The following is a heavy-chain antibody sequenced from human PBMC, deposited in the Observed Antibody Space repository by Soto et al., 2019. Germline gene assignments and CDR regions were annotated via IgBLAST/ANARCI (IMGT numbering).Heavy chain of an antibody. J-gene: IGHJ4*02. V-gene: IGHV1-2*02. CDR3: ARGHVQYYYDSSGYYS. CDR1: GYTFTGYY. D-gene: IGHD3-22*01. Sequence: GASVKVSCKASGYTFTGYYMHWVRQAPGQGLEWMGWINPNSGGTNYAQKFQGRVTMTRDTSISTAYMELSRLRSDDTAVYYCARGHVQYYYDSSGYYSWGQGTLVTVSS. CDR2: INPNSGGT.